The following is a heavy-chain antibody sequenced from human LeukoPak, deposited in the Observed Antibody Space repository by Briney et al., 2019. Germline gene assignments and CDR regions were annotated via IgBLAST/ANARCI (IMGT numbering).Heavy chain of an antibody. J-gene: IGHJ4*02. Sequence: SQTLSLTCTVSGGSISSGDYYWGWIRQPPGKGLEWIGYIYYSGSTYYNPSLKSRVTISVDTSKNQFSLKLSSVTAADTAVYYCARDGDYYGSGTVHWGQGTLVTVSS. CDR3: ARDGDYYGSGTVH. D-gene: IGHD3-10*01. V-gene: IGHV4-30-4*01. CDR2: IYYSGST. CDR1: GGSISSGDYY.